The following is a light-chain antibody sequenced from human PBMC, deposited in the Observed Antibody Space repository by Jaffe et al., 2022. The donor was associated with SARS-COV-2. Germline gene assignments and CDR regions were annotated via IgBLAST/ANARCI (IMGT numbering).Light chain of an antibody. CDR3: SSYTSSSTLV. CDR1: SSDVAYNY. J-gene: IGLJ1*01. Sequence: QSALTQPASVSGSPGQSITISCTGSSSDVAYNYVSWYQQHPGKAPRLILYDVNSRPSGISSRFSGSKSGYTASLTISGLQAEDEADYYCSSYTSSSTLVFGTGTKATVL. V-gene: IGLV2-14*01. CDR2: DVN.